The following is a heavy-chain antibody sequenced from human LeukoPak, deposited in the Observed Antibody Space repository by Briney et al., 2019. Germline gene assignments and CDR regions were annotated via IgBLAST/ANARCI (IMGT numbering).Heavy chain of an antibody. J-gene: IGHJ4*02. V-gene: IGHV3-23*01. Sequence: GGSLRLSCAACGFTFSSYAMTWVRQAPGKGLEWVSTLSGSGGTTYYADSVKGRFTISRDNSKNTLYLQMNSLRAEDTAVYYCAKEDYYFDTSGYYGAADYWGQGTLVTVSS. CDR3: AKEDYYFDTSGYYGAADY. CDR2: LSGSGGTT. CDR1: GFTFSSYA. D-gene: IGHD3-22*01.